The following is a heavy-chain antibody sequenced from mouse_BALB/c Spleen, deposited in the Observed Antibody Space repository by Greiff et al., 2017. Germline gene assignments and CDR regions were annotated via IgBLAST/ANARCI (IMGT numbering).Heavy chain of an antibody. D-gene: IGHD2-4*01. J-gene: IGHJ2*01. CDR2: IYPGNSDT. CDR1: GYSFTSYW. CDR3: TRSTMNLYFDY. V-gene: IGHV1-5*01. Sequence: EVQLQQSGTVLARPGASVKMSCKASGYSFTSYWMHWVKQRPGQGLEWIGAIYPGNSDTSYNQKFKGKAKLTAVTSASTAYMELSSLTNEDSAVYYCTRSTMNLYFDYWGQGTTRTVSS.